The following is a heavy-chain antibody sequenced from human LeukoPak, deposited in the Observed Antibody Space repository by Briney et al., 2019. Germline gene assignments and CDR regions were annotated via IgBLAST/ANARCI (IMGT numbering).Heavy chain of an antibody. CDR3: AKDTSSGYYDSSGYYYGNYFDY. J-gene: IGHJ4*02. V-gene: IGHV3-9*01. CDR2: ISWNSGSI. CDR1: GFTFDDYA. Sequence: QPGRSLRLSCAASGFTFDDYAMHWVRQAPGKGLEWVSGISWNSGSIGYADSVKGRFTISRDNSKNTLYLQMNSLRDEDTALYSCAKDTSSGYYDSSGYYYGNYFDYWGQGTLVTVSS. D-gene: IGHD3-22*01.